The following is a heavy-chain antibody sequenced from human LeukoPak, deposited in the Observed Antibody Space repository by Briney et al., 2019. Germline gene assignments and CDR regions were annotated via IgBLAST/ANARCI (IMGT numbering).Heavy chain of an antibody. Sequence: GGSLRLSCAASGFTFSSCAMSWVRQAPGKGLEWVSAISGSGGSTYYADSVKGRFTISRDNSKNTLYLQMNSLRAEDTAVYYCAKVGAGRYYYDSSGYYYAYWGQGTLVTVSS. V-gene: IGHV3-23*01. CDR1: GFTFSSCA. CDR3: AKVGAGRYYYDSSGYYYAY. D-gene: IGHD3-22*01. J-gene: IGHJ4*02. CDR2: ISGSGGST.